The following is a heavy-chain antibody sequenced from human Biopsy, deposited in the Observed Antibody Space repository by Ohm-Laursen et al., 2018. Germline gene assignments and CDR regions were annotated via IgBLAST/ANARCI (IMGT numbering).Heavy chain of an antibody. CDR2: LSGSGGTT. CDR1: GFTFSKYE. Sequence: GSLRLSCTASGFTFSKYEMSWVRQAPGKGLEWVSVLSGSGGTTYYADSVKGRFTISRDNSKNTLYLQMNSLTAEDTAVYYCAKTFHGSSFLYDYWGQGTLVTVSS. CDR3: AKTFHGSSFLYDY. J-gene: IGHJ4*02. V-gene: IGHV3-23*01. D-gene: IGHD2-15*01.